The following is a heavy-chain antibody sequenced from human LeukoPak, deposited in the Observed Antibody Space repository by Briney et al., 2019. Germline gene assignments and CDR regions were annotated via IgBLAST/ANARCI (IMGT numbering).Heavy chain of an antibody. V-gene: IGHV1-18*01. CDR1: GYTFTSYG. D-gene: IGHD6-19*01. CDR2: ISAYNGNT. CDR3: AXXXSSGYYYYGMDV. J-gene: IGHJ6*02. Sequence: ASVKVSCKASGYTFTSYGISWVRQAPGQGLAWMGWISAYNGNTNYAQKLQGRVTMTTDTSTSTAYMALSSLRSDGTAVYDCAXXXSSGYYYYGMDVWGQGTTVTVSS.